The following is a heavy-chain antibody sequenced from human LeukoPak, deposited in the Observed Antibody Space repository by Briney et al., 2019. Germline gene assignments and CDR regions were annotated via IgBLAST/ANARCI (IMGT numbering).Heavy chain of an antibody. D-gene: IGHD3-10*01. CDR1: GGPISSSYY. CDR3: ARGSMVRGGYFDY. Sequence: KPSETLSLICTVSGGPISSSYYWDWIRQPPGKGLEWIGYIYYSGSTNYNPSLKSRVTISVDTSKNQFSLKLSSVTAADTAVYYCARGSMVRGGYFDYWGQGTLVTVSS. J-gene: IGHJ4*02. V-gene: IGHV4-61*05. CDR2: IYYSGST.